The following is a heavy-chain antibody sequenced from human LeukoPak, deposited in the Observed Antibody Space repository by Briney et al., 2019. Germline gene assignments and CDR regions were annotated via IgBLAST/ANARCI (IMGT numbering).Heavy chain of an antibody. CDR3: AKDLEGSADY. CDR2: ISYDGSNK. V-gene: IGHV3-30*18. J-gene: IGHJ4*02. CDR1: GFTFSSYG. D-gene: IGHD2-15*01. Sequence: GGSLRLPCAASGFTFSSYGMHWVRQAPGKGLEWVAVISYDGSNKYYADSVKGRFTISRDNSKNTLYLQMNSLRAEDTAVYYCAKDLEGSADYWGQGTLVTVSS.